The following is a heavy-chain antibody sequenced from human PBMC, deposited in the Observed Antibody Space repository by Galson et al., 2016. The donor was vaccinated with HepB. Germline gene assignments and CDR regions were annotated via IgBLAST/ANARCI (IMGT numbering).Heavy chain of an antibody. CDR2: IVDSGVTT. CDR1: GFSFSSYA. D-gene: IGHD3-16*01. CDR3: AKDTSWVLDF. V-gene: IGHV3-23*01. J-gene: IGHJ4*02. Sequence: SLRLSCAASGFSFSSYAMCWVRQAPGQGLEWVSAIVDSGVTTYYADSVRGRFTISSDNSKSTLYLQMNSLRAEDTAVYYCAKDTSWVLDFWGQGNLVTVSS.